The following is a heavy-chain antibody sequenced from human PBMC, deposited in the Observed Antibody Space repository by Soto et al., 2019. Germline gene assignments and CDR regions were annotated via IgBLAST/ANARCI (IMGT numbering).Heavy chain of an antibody. Sequence: GESLKISCKGSGYTFSNYWLGWVRQMPGKGLEWMGIIYLGDSDTRYSPSFQGQVTISADKSISTAYLQWSSLKASDTARYYCARGVCIVATDGMDVWAQGTAVTVSS. V-gene: IGHV5-51*01. J-gene: IGHJ6*02. CDR2: IYLGDSDT. CDR1: GYTFSNYW. D-gene: IGHD5-12*01. CDR3: ARGVCIVATDGMDV.